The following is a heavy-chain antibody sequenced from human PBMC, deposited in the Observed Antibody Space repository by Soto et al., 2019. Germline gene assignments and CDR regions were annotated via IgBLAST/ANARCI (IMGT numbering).Heavy chain of an antibody. CDR1: GESFSGYGGPFSGYY. Sequence: QVQLQQWGAGQLKPAETLSLTCAVHGESFSGYGGPFSGYYWSWIRQTPGKGLEWIGEINHRGGHNYTPSLTTRVTTSVDTATHQYSLNLSSVTAAATAVYYCARGQRRGGSSGWSLWGQGTLVNVSS. D-gene: IGHD6-19*01. CDR3: ARGQRRGGSSGWSL. J-gene: IGHJ4*02. CDR2: INHRGGH. V-gene: IGHV4-34*02.